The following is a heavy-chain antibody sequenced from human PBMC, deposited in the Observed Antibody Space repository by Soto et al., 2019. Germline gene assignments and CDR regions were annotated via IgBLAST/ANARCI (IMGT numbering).Heavy chain of an antibody. CDR2: IIPIFGTA. D-gene: IGHD2-21*02. V-gene: IGHV1-69*13. J-gene: IGHJ6*02. Sequence: GPSVKVSCKASGGTFSSYAISWVRQAPGQGLEWMGGIIPIFGTANYAQKFQGRVTITADESTSTAYMELSSLRSEDTAVYYCAISLYCGGDCFPSGMDVWGQGTTVTVSS. CDR3: AISLYCGGDCFPSGMDV. CDR1: GGTFSSYA.